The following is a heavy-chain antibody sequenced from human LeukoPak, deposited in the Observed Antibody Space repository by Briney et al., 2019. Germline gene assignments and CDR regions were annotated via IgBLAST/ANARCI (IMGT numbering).Heavy chain of an antibody. CDR1: GYTFTSYD. CDR3: ARGGRATYYYDSSGYYYVGY. V-gene: IGHV1-8*01. J-gene: IGHJ4*02. Sequence: ASVKVSCKASGYTFTSYDINWVRQATGQGLEWMGWMNPNSGNTGYAQKFQGRVTMTRNTSISTAYMELSSLRSEDTAVYYCARGGRATYYYDSSGYYYVGYWGQGTLVTVSS. D-gene: IGHD3-22*01. CDR2: MNPNSGNT.